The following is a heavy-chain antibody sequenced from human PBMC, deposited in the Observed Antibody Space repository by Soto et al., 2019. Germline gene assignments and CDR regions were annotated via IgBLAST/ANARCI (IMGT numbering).Heavy chain of an antibody. D-gene: IGHD6-13*01. V-gene: IGHV5-51*01. CDR1: GYRFTTYW. CDR2: IYPGDSDT. CDR3: ARASVPFYPSSWNYYFDY. Sequence: GESLKISCKGSGYRFTTYWIGWVRQMPGKGLEWMGIIYPGDSDTRYSPSFQGQVTISADESISTTYLQWGGLRASDTAIYYCARASVPFYPSSWNYYFDYWGQGTLVTVSS. J-gene: IGHJ4*02.